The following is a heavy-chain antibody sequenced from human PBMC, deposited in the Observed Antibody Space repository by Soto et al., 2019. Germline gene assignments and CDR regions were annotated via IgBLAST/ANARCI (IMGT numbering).Heavy chain of an antibody. CDR1: VGSISSSSYY. J-gene: IGHJ4*02. CDR3: ARLPGYCSGDRCRIDY. Sequence: PSETLSLTCTVSVGSISSSSYYWGWIRQPPGKGLEWIGSIYYSGSTYYNLSLKSRVTISVDTSKNQFSLKLSSVTAADTAVYFCARLPGYCSGDRCRIDYWGQGTLVTVSS. V-gene: IGHV4-39*01. D-gene: IGHD2-15*01. CDR2: IYYSGST.